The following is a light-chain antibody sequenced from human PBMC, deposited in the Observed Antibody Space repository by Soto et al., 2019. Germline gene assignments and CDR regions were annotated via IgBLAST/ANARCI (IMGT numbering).Light chain of an antibody. CDR3: QQYGSPYT. CDR2: GAS. Sequence: EIVLTQSPGTLSFSPGERATLSCRASQSVSSSYLAWYQQKPGQAPRLLIYGASSRATGIPDRFSGSGSGTDFTLTISRLEPEDFAVYYCQQYGSPYTFGHGTKLEIK. V-gene: IGKV3-20*01. CDR1: QSVSSSY. J-gene: IGKJ2*01.